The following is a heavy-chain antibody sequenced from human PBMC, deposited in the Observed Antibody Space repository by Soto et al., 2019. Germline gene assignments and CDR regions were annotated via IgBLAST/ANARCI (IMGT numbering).Heavy chain of an antibody. Sequence: QVQLQESGPGLVKPSETLSLTCSVSGGSISGNYWSWIRQPPGKALEWIGYIHYSGTTNYNPSLKRRVTISAGTVRNSFSLIMSSVIAAETAIYYCVRGGGYCSGGSCYWFDSWGQGSLVTVSS. CDR1: GGSISGNY. J-gene: IGHJ5*01. CDR3: VRGGGYCSGGSCYWFDS. V-gene: IGHV4-59*01. CDR2: IHYSGTT. D-gene: IGHD2-15*01.